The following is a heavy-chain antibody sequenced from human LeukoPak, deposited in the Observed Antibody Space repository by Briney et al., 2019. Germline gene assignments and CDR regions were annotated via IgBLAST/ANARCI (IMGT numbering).Heavy chain of an antibody. V-gene: IGHV3-9*01. CDR2: ISWNSGSI. CDR1: GFTFDDYA. Sequence: PGRSLRLSCAASGFTFDDYAMHWVRQAPGKGLEWASGISWNSGSIGYADSVKGRFTISRDNAKNSLYLQMNSLRAEDTALYYCAKDHTRSHYCSGGSCYAFDYWGQGTLVTVSS. CDR3: AKDHTRSHYCSGGSCYAFDY. J-gene: IGHJ4*02. D-gene: IGHD2-15*01.